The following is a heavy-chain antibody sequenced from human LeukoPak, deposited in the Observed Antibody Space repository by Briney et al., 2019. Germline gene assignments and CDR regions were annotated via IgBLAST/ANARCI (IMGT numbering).Heavy chain of an antibody. D-gene: IGHD3-10*01. CDR3: ARLMLWSGSYPHAVDY. CDR2: IYSGSST. CDR1: GFTVSSNY. Sequence: GGSLRLSCAASGFTVSSNYMSWVRQAPGKGLEWVSVIYSGSSTYYADSVKGRFTISRDNSKNTLYLQMNSLRAEDTAVYYCARLMLWSGSYPHAVDYWGQGTLVTVSS. J-gene: IGHJ4*02. V-gene: IGHV3-66*02.